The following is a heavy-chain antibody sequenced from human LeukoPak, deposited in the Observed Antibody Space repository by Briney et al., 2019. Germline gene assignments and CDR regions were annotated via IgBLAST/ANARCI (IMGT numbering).Heavy chain of an antibody. J-gene: IGHJ4*02. CDR3: ARDRSIAVADDY. D-gene: IGHD6-19*01. V-gene: IGHV3-21*01. CDR1: GFTFSSYR. Sequence: GGSLRLSCAASGFTFSSYRMIWVRQAPGKGLEWVSSISSSSSYIYYADSVKGRFTISRDNAKNSLYLQMNSLRAEDTAVYYCARDRSIAVADDYWGQGTLVTVSS. CDR2: ISSSSSYI.